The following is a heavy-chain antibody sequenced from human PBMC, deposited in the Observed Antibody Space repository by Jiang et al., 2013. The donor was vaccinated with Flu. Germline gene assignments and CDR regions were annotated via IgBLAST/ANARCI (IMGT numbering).Heavy chain of an antibody. V-gene: IGHV1-8*02. D-gene: IGHD3-10*01. CDR1: VDGFRNFY. Sequence: SGAEVKKPGASVKISCKGPVDGFRNFYIYWVRQAPGQGLEWMGWMNPDTGNSGTAQQFQGRVTMTRNNAVTTAYLELSSPKYEDTAMYYCARASRGPYSFDYWGQGTLVTVSS. CDR2: MNPDTGNS. CDR3: ARASRGPYSFDY. J-gene: IGHJ4*02.